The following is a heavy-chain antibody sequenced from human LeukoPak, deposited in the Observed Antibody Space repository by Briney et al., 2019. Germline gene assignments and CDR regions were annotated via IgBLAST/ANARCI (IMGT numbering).Heavy chain of an antibody. V-gene: IGHV3-7*01. CDR2: IKQDGSEK. D-gene: IGHD5-18*01. Sequence: PGGSLRLSCAASGFTFSNAWMNWVRQAPGKGLEWVANIKQDGSEKYYVDSVKGRFTISRDNAKNSLYLQMNSLRAEDTAVYYCARGRLWYDYWGQGTLVTVSS. CDR3: ARGRLWYDY. J-gene: IGHJ4*02. CDR1: GFTFSNAW.